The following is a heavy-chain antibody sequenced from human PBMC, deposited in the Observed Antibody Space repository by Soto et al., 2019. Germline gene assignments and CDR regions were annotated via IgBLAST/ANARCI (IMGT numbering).Heavy chain of an antibody. CDR2: IYYSGST. Sequence: SETLSLTCTVSGGSISSGGYYWSWIRQHPGKGLEWIGYIYYSGSTYYNPSLKSRVTISVDTSKNQFSLNLSSVTAADTAVYYCATSLGYCSGGSCYQNWFDPWGQGALVTVSS. CDR1: GGSISSGGYY. J-gene: IGHJ5*02. D-gene: IGHD2-15*01. V-gene: IGHV4-31*03. CDR3: ATSLGYCSGGSCYQNWFDP.